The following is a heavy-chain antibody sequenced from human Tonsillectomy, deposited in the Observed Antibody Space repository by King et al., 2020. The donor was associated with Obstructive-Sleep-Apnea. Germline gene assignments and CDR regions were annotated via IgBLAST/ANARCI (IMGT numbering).Heavy chain of an antibody. CDR1: GFTFSSYS. J-gene: IGHJ6*02. CDR3: ARDLGELPIVTVYYYYYGMDV. Sequence: VQLVESGGGLVKPGGSLRLSCAASGFTFSSYSMNWVRQAPGKGLEWVSSISSSSSYIYYADSVKGRFTISRDNAKNSLYLQMNSLRAEDTAVYYCARDLGELPIVTVYYYYYGMDVWGQGTTVTVSS. V-gene: IGHV3-21*01. CDR2: ISSSSSYI. D-gene: IGHD1-26*01.